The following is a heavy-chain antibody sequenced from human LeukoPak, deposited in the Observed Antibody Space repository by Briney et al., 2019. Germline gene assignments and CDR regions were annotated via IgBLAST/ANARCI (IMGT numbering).Heavy chain of an antibody. J-gene: IGHJ3*02. V-gene: IGHV3-33*01. CDR1: GFTFSSYG. Sequence: PGGSLRLSCAASGFTFSSYGMHWVRQAPGKGLEWGAVIWYDGSNKYYADSVRGRFTISRDNSKNTLYLQMNSLRAEDTAVYYCARQRTSSSSAFDIWGQGTMVTVSS. CDR3: ARQRTSSSSAFDI. D-gene: IGHD6-6*01. CDR2: IWYDGSNK.